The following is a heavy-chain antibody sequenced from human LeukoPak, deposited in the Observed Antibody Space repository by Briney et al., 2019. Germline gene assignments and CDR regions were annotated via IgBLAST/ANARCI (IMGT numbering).Heavy chain of an antibody. D-gene: IGHD2-2*01. J-gene: IGHJ4*02. CDR2: IYYSGST. Sequence: SETLSLTCTVSGGSISSYYWSWIRQPPGKGLEWIGYIYYSGSTNYNPSLKSRVTISVDTSKNQFSLKLSSVTAADTAVYYCARDEGAYCSSTSCPFDYWGQGTLVTVSS. V-gene: IGHV4-59*12. CDR3: ARDEGAYCSSTSCPFDY. CDR1: GGSISSYY.